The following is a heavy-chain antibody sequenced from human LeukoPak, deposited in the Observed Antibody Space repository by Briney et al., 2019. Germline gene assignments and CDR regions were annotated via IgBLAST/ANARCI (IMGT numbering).Heavy chain of an antibody. CDR3: ARAQVKGPGTLPSYYYYGMDV. CDR1: GYTFTRYG. CDR2: ISAYSANR. Sequence: GASVKVSCKASGYTFTRYGVSWVRQAPGQGLEWMGWISAYSANRKYAQKLQGRVTMTTDTSTRTAYMELSRLRSDDTAVYYCARAQVKGPGTLPSYYYYGMDVWGQGTTVTVSS. D-gene: IGHD3-10*01. J-gene: IGHJ6*02. V-gene: IGHV1-18*01.